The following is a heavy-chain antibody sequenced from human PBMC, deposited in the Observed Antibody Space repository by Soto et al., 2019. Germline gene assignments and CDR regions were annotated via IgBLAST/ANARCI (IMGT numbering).Heavy chain of an antibody. J-gene: IGHJ6*02. Sequence: PSETLSLTCAVSDYSIRSGYYWGWIRQPPGKGLEWIGSIFHSGSTYNNPSLMSRVTISPDTSKNQFTLSLSSATAADTAVYYCARWNWGSGGLDFWGQGTTVTVSS. D-gene: IGHD7-27*01. CDR1: DYSIRSGYY. CDR3: ARWNWGSGGLDF. V-gene: IGHV4-38-2*01. CDR2: IFHSGST.